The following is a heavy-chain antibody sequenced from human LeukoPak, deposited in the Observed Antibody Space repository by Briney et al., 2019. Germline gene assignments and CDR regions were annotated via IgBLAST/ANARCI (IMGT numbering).Heavy chain of an antibody. CDR2: INRDGSST. V-gene: IGHV3-74*01. D-gene: IGHD1-1*01. CDR3: ASFGLNWNAAH. J-gene: IGHJ4*02. CDR1: GFTFSSYW. Sequence: GRSLRLSRAASGFTFSSYWMHWVRPAPPKEMAWVSRINRDGSSTSYADSVKGRFTISRDNAKNTLYLQMNSLRGEDTAVYYCASFGLNWNAAHWGQGSLVTVSS.